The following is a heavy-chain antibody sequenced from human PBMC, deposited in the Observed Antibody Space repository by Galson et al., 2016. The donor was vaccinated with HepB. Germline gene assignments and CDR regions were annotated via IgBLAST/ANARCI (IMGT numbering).Heavy chain of an antibody. V-gene: IGHV3-23*01. D-gene: IGHD6-19*01. CDR2: ITGSDGST. CDR3: AKGSNGWTKFIDF. Sequence: LSCAASGFTFTNYAMSWVRQAPGKGLEWVSGITGSDGSTRYADSVKGRFIISRDNSKNTLYLQMDSLRAEDTAVYYCAKGSNGWTKFIDFWGQGTLVTVSS. J-gene: IGHJ4*02. CDR1: GFTFTNYA.